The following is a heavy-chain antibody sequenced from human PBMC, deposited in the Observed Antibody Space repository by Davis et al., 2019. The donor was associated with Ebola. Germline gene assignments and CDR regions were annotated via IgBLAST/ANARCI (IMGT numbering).Heavy chain of an antibody. D-gene: IGHD2-2*01. CDR1: GYSFTSYC. CDR3: ARPSGEYQVPEYFQH. Sequence: PGGSLRLSCKGSGYSFTSYCIGWVRQMPGKGLEWMGIIYTGDSDTRHSPSFQGQITISADKSNSTAYLQWSSLKASDTAMYYCARPSGEYQVPEYFQHWGQGTLVTVSS. CDR2: IYTGDSDT. J-gene: IGHJ1*01. V-gene: IGHV5-51*01.